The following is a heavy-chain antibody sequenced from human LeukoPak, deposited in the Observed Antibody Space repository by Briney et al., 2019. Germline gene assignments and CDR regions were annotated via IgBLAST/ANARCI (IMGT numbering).Heavy chain of an antibody. CDR3: ARDIVAAGLFLDC. J-gene: IGHJ4*02. Sequence: GGSLRLSCAASGFTFSDYYMSWIRQAPGKGLGCVSYIRGSGSDIYYADSVKGRFTISRDNAKNSLYLQMNSLRADDTAVYYCARDIVAAGLFLDCWGQGTPVTVSS. V-gene: IGHV3-11*01. D-gene: IGHD1-26*01. CDR1: GFTFSDYY. CDR2: IRGSGSDI.